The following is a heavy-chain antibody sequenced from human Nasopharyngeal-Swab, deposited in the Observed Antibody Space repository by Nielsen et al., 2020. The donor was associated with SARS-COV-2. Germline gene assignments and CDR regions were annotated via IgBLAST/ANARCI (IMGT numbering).Heavy chain of an antibody. Sequence: SGTLSLTCAVYGGSFSGYYWSWIRQPPGKGLEWIGEINHSGSTNYNPSLKSRVTISVDTSKNQFSLKLSSVTAADTAVYYCARAYGDYHYWGQGTLVTVSS. D-gene: IGHD4-17*01. CDR3: ARAYGDYHY. V-gene: IGHV4-34*01. CDR2: INHSGST. J-gene: IGHJ4*02. CDR1: GGSFSGYY.